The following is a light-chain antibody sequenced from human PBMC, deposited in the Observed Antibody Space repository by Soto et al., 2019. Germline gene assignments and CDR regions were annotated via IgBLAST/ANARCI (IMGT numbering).Light chain of an antibody. V-gene: IGKV1-33*01. Sequence: DIQMTQSPTSLTASVGDRVTITCQASQDISNYFNWYQKKPGRAPSLLIYDASTLGTGVPSRFSGGGAGTDFTFTISSLQPEDIATYYCQQSDDVPFTFGGGTKVEIK. CDR2: DAS. CDR3: QQSDDVPFT. CDR1: QDISNY. J-gene: IGKJ4*01.